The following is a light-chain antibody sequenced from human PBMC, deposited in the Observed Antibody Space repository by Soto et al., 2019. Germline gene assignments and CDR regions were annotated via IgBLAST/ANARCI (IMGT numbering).Light chain of an antibody. Sequence: EIVCPPSQGTLSLSPVERATLSCSSSQSFSSTYLAWYQQKPGQATRLIIYGAYSRATGITDRFSGGGSGTDFSLTIRRLDPEDFAVYYCKKYSSSPINFGKGKRLEIK. CDR3: KKYSSSPIN. CDR1: QSFSSTY. J-gene: IGKJ5*01. CDR2: GAY. V-gene: IGKV3-20*01.